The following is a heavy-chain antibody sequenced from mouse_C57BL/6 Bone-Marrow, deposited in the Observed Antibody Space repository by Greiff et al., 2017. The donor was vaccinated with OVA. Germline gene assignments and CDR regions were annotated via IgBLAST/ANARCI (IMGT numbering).Heavy chain of an antibody. V-gene: IGHV5-4*03. J-gene: IGHJ1*03. CDR2: ISDGGSYT. Sequence: EVKLMDSGGGLVKPGGSLKLSCAASGFTFSSYAMSWVRQTPEKRLEWVATISDGGSYTYYPDNVKGRFTISRDNAKNNLYLQMSHLKSEDTAMYYCARVRFITTVVAFYWYFDVWGTGTTVTVSS. D-gene: IGHD1-1*01. CDR1: GFTFSSYA. CDR3: ARVRFITTVVAFYWYFDV.